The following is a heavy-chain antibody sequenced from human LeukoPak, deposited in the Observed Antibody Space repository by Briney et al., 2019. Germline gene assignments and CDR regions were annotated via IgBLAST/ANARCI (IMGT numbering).Heavy chain of an antibody. Sequence: SQTLSLTCTVSGASISSGGYYWSWIRQHPGKGLEWIGYIYYSGSTYYNPSLKSRVTISVDTSKNQFSLKLSSVTAADTAVYYCARVDYYDSSGYSSWGYYGMDVWGQGTTVTVSS. CDR3: ARVDYYDSSGYSSWGYYGMDV. CDR2: IYYSGST. J-gene: IGHJ6*02. V-gene: IGHV4-31*03. D-gene: IGHD3-22*01. CDR1: GASISSGGYY.